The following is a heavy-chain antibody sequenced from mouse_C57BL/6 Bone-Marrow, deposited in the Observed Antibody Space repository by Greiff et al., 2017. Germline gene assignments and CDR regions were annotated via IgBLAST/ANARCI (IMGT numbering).Heavy chain of an antibody. J-gene: IGHJ2*01. Sequence: QVQLQQPGAELVMPGASVKLSCKASGYTFTSYWMHWVKQRPGQGLEWIGEIDPSDSYTNYNQKFKGKSTLTVDKSSSTAYMQLSSLTSEDSAVYYCARDGYYFDYWGQSTTLTVSS. V-gene: IGHV1-69*01. CDR2: IDPSDSYT. CDR3: ARDGYYFDY. CDR1: GYTFTSYW.